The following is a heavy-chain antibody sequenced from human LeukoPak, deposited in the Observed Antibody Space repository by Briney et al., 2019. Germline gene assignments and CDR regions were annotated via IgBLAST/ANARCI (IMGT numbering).Heavy chain of an antibody. CDR1: GYTFTSYY. V-gene: IGHV1-46*01. CDR3: ARNPATTKNYYYYMDV. Sequence: GASVKVSCKASGYTFTSYYMHWVRQAPGQGLEWMGIINPSGGSTSYAQKFQGRVTMTRDTSTSTVYMELSSLRSEDTAVYYCARNPATTKNYYYYMDVWGKGATVTVSS. D-gene: IGHD5-24*01. CDR2: INPSGGST. J-gene: IGHJ6*03.